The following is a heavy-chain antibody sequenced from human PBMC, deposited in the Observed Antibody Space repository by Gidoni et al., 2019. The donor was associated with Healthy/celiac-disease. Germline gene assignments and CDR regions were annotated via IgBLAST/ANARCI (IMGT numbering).Heavy chain of an antibody. CDR3: ARVVQGWLVRNSVGWFDP. CDR2: IYYSGST. V-gene: IGHV4-59*01. CDR1: GGSISSYY. J-gene: IGHJ5*02. D-gene: IGHD6-19*01. Sequence: QVQLQESGPGLVKPSETLSLTCTVSGGSISSYYWSWIRQPPGKGLEWIGYIYYSGSTNYNPSLKSRVTISVDTSKNQFSLKLSSVTAADTAVYYCARVVQGWLVRNSVGWFDPWGQGTLVTVSS.